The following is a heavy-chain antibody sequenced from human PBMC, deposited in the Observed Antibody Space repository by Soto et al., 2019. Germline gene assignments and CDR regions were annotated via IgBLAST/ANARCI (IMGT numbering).Heavy chain of an antibody. CDR3: ARVDHLLSHNFDS. Sequence: PSETLSLTCTVSGGSITSGGYYWTWIRQHPGKGLEWIGYFYYSGRTYYNPSLKSRVTISVDTSKSQYSLNLSSVTAADTAVYYCARVDHLLSHNFDSWGQGTLVTVSS. CDR2: FYYSGRT. V-gene: IGHV4-31*02. CDR1: GGSITSGGYY. J-gene: IGHJ4*02. D-gene: IGHD1-26*01.